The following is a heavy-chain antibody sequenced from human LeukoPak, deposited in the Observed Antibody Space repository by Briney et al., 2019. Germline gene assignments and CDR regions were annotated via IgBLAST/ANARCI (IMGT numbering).Heavy chain of an antibody. CDR2: INTDGSST. CDR1: GFTFSSYW. D-gene: IGHD4-11*01. J-gene: IGHJ2*01. CDR3: ARDWELPTVTNPNWYFDL. Sequence: SGGSLRLSCAASGFTFSSYWMHWVRQAPGKGLVWVSRINTDGSSTSYADSVKGRFTISRDNAKNTLYLQMNSLRAEDTAVYYCARDWELPTVTNPNWYFDLWGRGTLVTVSS. V-gene: IGHV3-74*01.